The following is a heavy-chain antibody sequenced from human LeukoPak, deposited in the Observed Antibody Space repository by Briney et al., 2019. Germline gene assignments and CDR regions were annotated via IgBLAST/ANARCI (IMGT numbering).Heavy chain of an antibody. CDR1: GFTFSSYA. CDR3: AVSSYRTGGYYYYYGMDV. Sequence: PGGSLRLSCAASGFTFSSYAMHWARQAPGKGLECVAVISYDGSNKYYADSVKGRFTICRDNSKHTLYLQKNSLRAEDTAVYYCAVSSYRTGGYYYYYGMDVWGKGTAVTVSS. J-gene: IGHJ6*04. D-gene: IGHD6-6*01. V-gene: IGHV3-30*04. CDR2: ISYDGSNK.